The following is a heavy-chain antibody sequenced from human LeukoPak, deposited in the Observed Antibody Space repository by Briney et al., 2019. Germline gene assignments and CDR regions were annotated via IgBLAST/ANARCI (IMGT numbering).Heavy chain of an antibody. CDR3: TTGMGRWLQLREFDY. Sequence: GGSLRLSCAASGFTFSNAWMSWVRQAPGKGLEWVGRIKSKTDGGTTDYAAPVKGRFTISRDDSKNTLCLQMNSLKTEDTAVYYCTTGMGRWLQLREFDYWGQGTLVTVSS. J-gene: IGHJ4*02. V-gene: IGHV3-15*01. D-gene: IGHD5-24*01. CDR2: IKSKTDGGTT. CDR1: GFTFSNAW.